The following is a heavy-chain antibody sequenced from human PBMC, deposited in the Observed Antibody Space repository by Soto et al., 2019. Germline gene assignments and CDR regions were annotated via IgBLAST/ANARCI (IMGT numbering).Heavy chain of an antibody. CDR1: GGSISSYY. Sequence: TSETLSLTCTVSGGSISSYYWSSIRQPPGKGLEWIGYIYYSGSTNYNPSLKSRVTISVDTSKNQFSLKLSSVTAEDTAVYYCARDLNSGYDWDFDYWGQGTLVTVSS. V-gene: IGHV4-59*01. CDR3: ARDLNSGYDWDFDY. D-gene: IGHD5-12*01. CDR2: IYYSGST. J-gene: IGHJ4*02.